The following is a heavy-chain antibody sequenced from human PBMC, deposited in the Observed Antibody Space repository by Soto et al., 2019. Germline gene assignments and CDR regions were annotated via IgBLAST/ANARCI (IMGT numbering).Heavy chain of an antibody. CDR3: ARDTFSLVVLADDAFDI. D-gene: IGHD2-15*01. Sequence: QVQLVQSGAEVKKPGASVKVSCKASGYTFTSYYMHWVRQAPGQGLEWMGIINPSGGSTSYAQKFHGRVTMTRDTATSTVYMELSRLRSEDTAVYYCARDTFSLVVLADDAFDIWGQGTMVTVSS. CDR1: GYTFTSYY. V-gene: IGHV1-46*01. J-gene: IGHJ3*02. CDR2: INPSGGST.